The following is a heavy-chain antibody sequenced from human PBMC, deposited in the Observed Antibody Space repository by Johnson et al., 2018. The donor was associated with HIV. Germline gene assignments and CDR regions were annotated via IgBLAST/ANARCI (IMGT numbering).Heavy chain of an antibody. V-gene: IGHV3-33*08. D-gene: IGHD2-15*01. CDR3: ARAGRLGYCSGGSCYSPAFDI. CDR1: GFTVSRNY. Sequence: QMQLVESGGGLVQPGRSLRLSCAASGFTVSRNYMSWVRQAPGKGLEWVAVISYDGGHGYYAEFVKGRFTISSDHANNSLYLQMNSLRAEDTAVYYCARAGRLGYCSGGSCYSPAFDIWGQGTMVTVS. J-gene: IGHJ3*02. CDR2: ISYDGGHG.